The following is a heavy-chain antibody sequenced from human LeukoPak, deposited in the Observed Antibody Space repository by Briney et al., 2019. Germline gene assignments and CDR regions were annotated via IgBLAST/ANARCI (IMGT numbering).Heavy chain of an antibody. D-gene: IGHD1-26*01. Sequence: SVKVSCTASGGTFISYAISWVRQAPGQGLEWMGGIIPIFGTANYAQKFQGRVTITADESTSTAYMELSSLRSEDTAVYYCARPQSQYGNYYMDVWGKGTTVTVSS. V-gene: IGHV1-69*13. J-gene: IGHJ6*03. CDR2: IIPIFGTA. CDR3: ARPQSQYGNYYMDV. CDR1: GGTFISYA.